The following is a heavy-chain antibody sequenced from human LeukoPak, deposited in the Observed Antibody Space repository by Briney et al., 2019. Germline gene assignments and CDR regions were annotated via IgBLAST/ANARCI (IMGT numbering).Heavy chain of an antibody. J-gene: IGHJ6*02. CDR3: ARLYGMDV. CDR2: ISSSSSTI. Sequence: PGGSLRLSCAPSGSTFSSYSMHWVRHAPGRGLEWVSYISSSSSTIYYADSVKGRFTISRDNAKNSLYLQMNSLRAEDTAVYYCARLYGMDVWGQGTTVTVSS. V-gene: IGHV3-48*01. CDR1: GSTFSSYS.